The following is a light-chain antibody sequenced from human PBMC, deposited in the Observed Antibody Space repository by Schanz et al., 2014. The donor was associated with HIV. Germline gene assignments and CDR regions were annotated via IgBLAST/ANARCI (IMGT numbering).Light chain of an antibody. CDR1: SSDVGGYNY. Sequence: QSVLTQPASVSGSPGQSITISCTGTSSDVGGYNYASWYQHHPGKAPKLMIYDVSNRPSGVSNRFSGSKSGNTASLTFSGLQAEDEADYYCSSYTSSSTPLVFGGGTKLTVL. CDR3: SSYTSSSTPLV. CDR2: DVS. J-gene: IGLJ3*02. V-gene: IGLV2-14*03.